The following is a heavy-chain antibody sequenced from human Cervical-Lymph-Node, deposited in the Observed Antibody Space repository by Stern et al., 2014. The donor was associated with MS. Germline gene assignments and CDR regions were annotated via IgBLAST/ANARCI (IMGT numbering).Heavy chain of an antibody. Sequence: VQLVQSGPEVKKPGASVKVSCKTSGYTFTSFGISWVRRAPGQGLEWMGWISGYNGKTKYSQKFQGRVTLTTDTSTNTAHMDLTSLRYDDTAIYYCARGPYCSSTSCYTNGYYFYGMDVWGQGTTVTVSS. CDR2: ISGYNGKT. CDR1: GYTFTSFG. CDR3: ARGPYCSSTSCYTNGYYFYGMDV. D-gene: IGHD2-2*02. J-gene: IGHJ6*02. V-gene: IGHV1-18*01.